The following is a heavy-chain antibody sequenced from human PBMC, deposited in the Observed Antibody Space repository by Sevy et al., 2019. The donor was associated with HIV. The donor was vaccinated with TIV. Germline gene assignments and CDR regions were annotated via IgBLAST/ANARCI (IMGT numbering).Heavy chain of an antibody. Sequence: GGSLRLSCVASGFTFSDYAMAWVRQAPGKGPEWISAVRGSGSSTKYADSVKGRFTISGDNSKNTLYLQLNSLRGEDTAVYYCAKAVPPLDWLLLFFDNWGQGSLVTVSS. J-gene: IGHJ4*02. D-gene: IGHD3-9*01. CDR3: AKAVPPLDWLLLFFDN. CDR2: VRGSGSST. CDR1: GFTFSDYA. V-gene: IGHV3-23*01.